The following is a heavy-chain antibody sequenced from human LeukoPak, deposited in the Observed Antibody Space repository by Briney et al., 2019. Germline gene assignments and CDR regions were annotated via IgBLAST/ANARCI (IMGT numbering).Heavy chain of an antibody. CDR3: AKDKGDFRSGHHY. J-gene: IGHJ4*02. Sequence: AGGSLRLSCAASGFTFSNYAMSWVRQAPGKGLEWVSSITGSGGSTYYADSVKGRLTISRDNSKNTLYLQMSSLRAEDTAVYYCAKDKGDFRSGHHYWGQGTLVTVSS. V-gene: IGHV3-23*01. CDR1: GFTFSNYA. CDR2: ITGSGGST. D-gene: IGHD3-3*01.